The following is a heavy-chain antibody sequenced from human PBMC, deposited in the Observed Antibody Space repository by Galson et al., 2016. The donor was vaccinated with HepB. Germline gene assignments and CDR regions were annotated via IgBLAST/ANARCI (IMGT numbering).Heavy chain of an antibody. CDR3: AAFWSGYYRRDPFDY. CDR2: IDYSGNT. D-gene: IGHD3-3*01. Sequence: SETLSLTCTVSGGSVSSGSFYWSWIRQPPGKGLEWIGYIDYSGNTNHNPSLKSRLTISVDTSKNRFSLRLSSVTAADTAVYYCAAFWSGYYRRDPFDYWGQGTLVTV. J-gene: IGHJ4*02. V-gene: IGHV4-61*01. CDR1: GGSVSSGSFY.